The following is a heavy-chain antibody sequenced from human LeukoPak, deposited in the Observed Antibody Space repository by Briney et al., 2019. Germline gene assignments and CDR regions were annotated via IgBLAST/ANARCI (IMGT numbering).Heavy chain of an antibody. CDR3: ARDLGFCGGDCYSHNWFDP. CDR2: IYYSGST. Sequence: SETLSLICTVSGGSISSYYWSWSRQPPGKGLEWIGYIYYSGSTNYNPSLKSRVTISVDTSKNQFSLKLSSVTAADTAVYYCARDLGFCGGDCYSHNWFDPWGQGTLVTVSS. CDR1: GGSISSYY. V-gene: IGHV4-59*01. J-gene: IGHJ5*02. D-gene: IGHD2-21*02.